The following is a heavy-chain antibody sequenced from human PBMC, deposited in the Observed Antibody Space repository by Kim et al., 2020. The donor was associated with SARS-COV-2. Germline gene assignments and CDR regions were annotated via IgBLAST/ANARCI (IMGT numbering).Heavy chain of an antibody. D-gene: IGHD3-3*01. CDR1: RFTFSSYA. CDR3: AKARGDFWSDFDY. J-gene: IGHJ4*02. V-gene: IGHV3-23*01. Sequence: GGSLRLSCAASRFTFSSYAMSWVRQAPGKGLEWVSAIRGVDGSTYYADSVKGRFTISRDDSKNTLYLQMNSLRAEDTAVYYCAKARGDFWSDFDYWGQGTPVTVSS. CDR2: IRGVDGST.